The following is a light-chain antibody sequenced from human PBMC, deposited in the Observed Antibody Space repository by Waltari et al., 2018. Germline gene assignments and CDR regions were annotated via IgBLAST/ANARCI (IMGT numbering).Light chain of an antibody. CDR3: MQALQTPLFT. CDR2: LGS. J-gene: IGKJ3*01. V-gene: IGKV2-28*01. Sequence: DIVMTQSPLSLPVTPGEPASISCRSSQSLLHSNGYNYLDWYLQKPGQSPQLLIYLGSNRASGVPDRFSGGGSGTAFTLKISRVEAEDVGVYYCMQALQTPLFTFGPGTKVDIK. CDR1: QSLLHSNGYNY.